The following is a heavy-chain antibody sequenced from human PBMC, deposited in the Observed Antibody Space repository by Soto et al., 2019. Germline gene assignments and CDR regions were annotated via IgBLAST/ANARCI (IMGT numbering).Heavy chain of an antibody. CDR3: ARRDSSGFPDY. Sequence: GESLNISCKGSGYIFNNNWIGWVRQMPGKGLEWMGIIHPGDSDSRYSPSFQGQVTMSVDKSINTAYLQWSSLNASDTAMYYCARRDSSGFPDYWGQGTLVTVSS. CDR2: IHPGDSDS. J-gene: IGHJ4*02. V-gene: IGHV5-51*01. CDR1: GYIFNNNW. D-gene: IGHD3-22*01.